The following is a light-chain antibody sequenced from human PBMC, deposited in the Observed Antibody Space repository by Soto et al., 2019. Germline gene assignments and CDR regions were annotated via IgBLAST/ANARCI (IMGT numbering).Light chain of an antibody. J-gene: IGKJ1*01. CDR1: QSARTF. CDR2: GTS. CDR3: QYYGSSPRT. Sequence: EIVLTQSPATLSLSPGERVTLSCRASQSARTFLAWYQQKPGQAPRLLIYGTSNRATGIPDRFSGSGSGPDFSLIISRLEPEDFAVYYCQYYGSSPRTFGQGTKVEIK. V-gene: IGKV3-20*01.